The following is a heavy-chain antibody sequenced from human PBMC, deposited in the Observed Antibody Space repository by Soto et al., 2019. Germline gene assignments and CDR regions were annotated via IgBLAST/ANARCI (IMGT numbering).Heavy chain of an antibody. CDR1: GGXISPYH. Sequence: SETVSLIYTIAGGXISPYHWSWXRHPPGKALDWIGTIYYSGNAIYNPALTSRLTMSADTSRNKIPLKLTSVIAADTDVYYWARAEQQTYYYHGMAVWGQGATVTVSS. CDR2: IYYSGNA. V-gene: IGHV4-59*01. D-gene: IGHD6-13*01. CDR3: ARAEQQTYYYHGMAV. J-gene: IGHJ6*02.